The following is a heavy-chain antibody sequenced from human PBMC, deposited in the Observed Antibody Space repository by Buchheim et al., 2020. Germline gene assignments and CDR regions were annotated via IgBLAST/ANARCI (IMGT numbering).Heavy chain of an antibody. V-gene: IGHV3-33*01. CDR3: AREGTTVVTPHPYFDY. Sequence: QVQLVESGGGVVQPGRSLRLSCAASGFTFSSYGMHWVRQAPGKGLEWVAVIWYDGSNKYYADSVKGRFTISRDNSKNTLYLQMNSLRAEDTAVYYCAREGTTVVTPHPYFDYWGQGTL. CDR2: IWYDGSNK. J-gene: IGHJ4*02. D-gene: IGHD4-23*01. CDR1: GFTFSSYG.